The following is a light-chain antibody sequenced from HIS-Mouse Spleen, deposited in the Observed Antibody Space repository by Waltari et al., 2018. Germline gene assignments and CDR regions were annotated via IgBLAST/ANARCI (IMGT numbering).Light chain of an antibody. Sequence: QLVLTQSPSASASLGASVKLPCTLSSGHSSYAIACHPQQPEKGPRYLMKLNSDGSHSKGDGIPDRFSGSSSGAERYLTISSLQSEDEADYYCQTWGTGEVFGGGTKLTVL. V-gene: IGLV4-69*01. CDR1: SGHSSYA. CDR3: QTWGTGEV. J-gene: IGLJ3*02. CDR2: LNSDGSH.